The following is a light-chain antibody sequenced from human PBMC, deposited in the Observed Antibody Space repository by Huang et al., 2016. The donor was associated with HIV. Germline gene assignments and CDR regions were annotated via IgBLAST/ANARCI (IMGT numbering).Light chain of an antibody. Sequence: EIVLTQSPGTLSLSPGERATLSCRASQSVSSSYLAWYQQKPGQAPRLLLYGASSRATGIPDRFSGSGSGTDFTLTISRLEPEDFAVYFCQQYGSSPLGTFGQGTKLEIK. CDR2: GAS. J-gene: IGKJ2*01. V-gene: IGKV3-20*01. CDR3: QQYGSSPLGT. CDR1: QSVSSSY.